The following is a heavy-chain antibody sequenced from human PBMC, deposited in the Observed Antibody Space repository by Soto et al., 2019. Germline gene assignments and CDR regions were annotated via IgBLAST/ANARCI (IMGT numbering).Heavy chain of an antibody. D-gene: IGHD3-10*01. V-gene: IGHV1-69*06. J-gene: IGHJ6*02. Sequence: QVQLVQSGAEVKKPGSSVKVSCKASGGTFSSYAISWVRQAPGQGLEWMGGIIPIFGTANYAQKFQGRVTITADKSTSTASMELSSLRSEVTAVSYCARDRESFLITVVRVVIDYYDGMEVRGHGTPVTV. CDR1: GGTFSSYA. CDR2: IIPIFGTA. CDR3: ARDRESFLITVVRVVIDYYDGMEV.